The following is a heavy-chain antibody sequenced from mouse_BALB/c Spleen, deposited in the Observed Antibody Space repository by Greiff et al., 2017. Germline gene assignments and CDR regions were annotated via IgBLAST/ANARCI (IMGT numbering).Heavy chain of an antibody. J-gene: IGHJ2*01. CDR3: ARAPGDGYYLDY. CDR1: GFTFSDYY. Sequence: EVNLVESGGGLVKPGWFLKLPCAVSGFTFSDYYMYWVRQTPEKRLEWVATISDGGSYTYYPDSVKGRFTISRDNAKNNLYLQMSSLKSEDTAMFYCARAPGDGYYLDYRGQGPTLTVSS. D-gene: IGHD2-3*01. V-gene: IGHV5-4*02. CDR2: ISDGGSYT.